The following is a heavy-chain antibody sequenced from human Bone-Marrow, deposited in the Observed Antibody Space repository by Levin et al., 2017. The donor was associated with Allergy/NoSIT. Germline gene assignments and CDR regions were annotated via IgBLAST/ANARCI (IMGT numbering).Heavy chain of an antibody. CDR3: ARGSSCSSTSCYTPNWFDP. Sequence: GGSLRLSCAGSGFTFSSYSVNWVRQAPGKGLEWVSSISSRSTHIFYADSVRGRFTISRDNAKNSLYLQMNSLRAEDTAVYYCARGSSCSSTSCYTPNWFDPWGQGTLVTVSS. D-gene: IGHD2-2*02. CDR1: GFTFSSYS. V-gene: IGHV3-21*01. J-gene: IGHJ5*02. CDR2: ISSRSTHI.